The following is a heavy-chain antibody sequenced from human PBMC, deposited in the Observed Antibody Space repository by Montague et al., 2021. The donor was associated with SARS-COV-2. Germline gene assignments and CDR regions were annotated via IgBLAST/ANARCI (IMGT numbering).Heavy chain of an antibody. J-gene: IGHJ5*01. CDR2: ISSSGEST. CDR1: GFIFNNYA. V-gene: IGHV3-23*01. CDR3: AKTHYKDYDPHTAGFDS. D-gene: IGHD4-17*01. Sequence: SLRLSCAASGFIFNNYAMSWVRQAPGKGLEWVAVISSSGESTQYADSVRGRFTISRDSDKKTVFLQLNSLRVEDAAKYYCAKTHYKDYDPHTAGFDSWGQGALVTVSS.